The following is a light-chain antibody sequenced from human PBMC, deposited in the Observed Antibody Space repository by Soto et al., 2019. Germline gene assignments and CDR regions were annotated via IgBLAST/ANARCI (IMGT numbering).Light chain of an antibody. J-gene: IGLJ1*01. CDR1: SSDVGSYDL. Sequence: QSALTQPASVSGSPGQSITISCTGNSSDVGSYDLVSWYRHHPGTAPNLLIYEGTKRPSGISDRFSGSKSGNTASLTISALQAEDEADYYCCSYAGGYSYVFGTGTKLTV. V-gene: IGLV2-23*01. CDR3: CSYAGGYSYV. CDR2: EGT.